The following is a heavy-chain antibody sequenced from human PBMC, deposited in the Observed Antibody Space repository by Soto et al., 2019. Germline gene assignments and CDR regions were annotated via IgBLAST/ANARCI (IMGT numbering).Heavy chain of an antibody. CDR2: IYYSGST. CDR1: GGSISSGGYY. CDR3: ARGYCSSTSCRGKDAFDI. D-gene: IGHD2-2*01. J-gene: IGHJ3*02. Sequence: SETLSLTCTVSGGSISSGGYYWSWIRQHPGKGLEWIGYIYYSGSTYYNPSLKSRVTISVDTSKNQFSLKLSSVTAADTAVYYCARGYCSSTSCRGKDAFDIWGQGTMVTVSS. V-gene: IGHV4-31*03.